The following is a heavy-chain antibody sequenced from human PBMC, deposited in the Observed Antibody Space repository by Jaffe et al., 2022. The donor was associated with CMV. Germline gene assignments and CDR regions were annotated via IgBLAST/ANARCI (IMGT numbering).Heavy chain of an antibody. D-gene: IGHD5-18*01. V-gene: IGHV4-59*01. CDR2: IYYSGST. Sequence: QVQLQESGPGLVKPSETLSLTCTVSGGSISSYYWSWIRQPPGKGLEWIGYIYYSGSTNYNPSLKSRVTISVDTSKNQFSLKLSSVTAADTAVYYCARSLGYSYAGDLRYWGQGTLVTVSS. CDR3: ARSLGYSYAGDLRY. J-gene: IGHJ4*02. CDR1: GGSISSYY.